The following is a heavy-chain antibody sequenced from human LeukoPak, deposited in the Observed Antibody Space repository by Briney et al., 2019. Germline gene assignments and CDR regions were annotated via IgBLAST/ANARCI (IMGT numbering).Heavy chain of an antibody. Sequence: ASVKVSCKASGYTFTSYYMHWVRQAPGQGLGWMGIINPSGGSTSYAQKFQGRVTMTRDMSTSTVYMELRSLRSDDTAVYYCARGSPSRYNYDSSGYYGGYFDYWGQGTPVTVSS. CDR3: ARGSPSRYNYDSSGYYGGYFDY. D-gene: IGHD3-22*01. V-gene: IGHV1-46*01. CDR2: INPSGGST. J-gene: IGHJ4*02. CDR1: GYTFTSYY.